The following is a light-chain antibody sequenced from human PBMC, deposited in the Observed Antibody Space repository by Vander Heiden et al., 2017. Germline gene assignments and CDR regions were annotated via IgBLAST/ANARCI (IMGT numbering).Light chain of an antibody. J-gene: IGKJ4*02. CDR2: AAS. CDR3: QQSYSTPVT. Sequence: DIKLTQSPSSLSASVGDRVTSTCRASQGISSYLNWYQQKPGKAPKLLIYAASSLQSWVPSRFSGSGSGTDFTLTISSLQPEDYATYYCQQSYSTPVTFGGGTKVEIK. V-gene: IGKV1-39*01. CDR1: QGISSY.